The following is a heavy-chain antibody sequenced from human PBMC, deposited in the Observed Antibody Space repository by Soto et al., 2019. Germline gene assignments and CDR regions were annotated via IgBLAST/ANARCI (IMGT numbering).Heavy chain of an antibody. J-gene: IGHJ4*02. Sequence: GGSLRLSCAASGFTFSSYAMSWVRQAPGKGLEWVSAISGSGGSTYYADSVKGRFTISRDNSKNTLYLQMDSLRAEDTAVYYCVFAGAAAGLLDYWGQGTLVTVSS. CDR1: GFTFSSYA. CDR3: VFAGAAAGLLDY. CDR2: ISGSGGST. D-gene: IGHD6-13*01. V-gene: IGHV3-23*01.